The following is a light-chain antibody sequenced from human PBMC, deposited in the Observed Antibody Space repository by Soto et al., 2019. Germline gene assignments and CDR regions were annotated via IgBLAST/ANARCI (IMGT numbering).Light chain of an antibody. V-gene: IGKV3-15*01. CDR3: QQYTNWPLMYT. Sequence: EIVMTQSPAILSVSPGERATLSCRASQSVNNNLAWYQQKPGQSPRLLIYGASTRATGIPARFSGSGSGTAFTLTISSLQSEDFAVYYCQQYTNWPLMYTFGQGTKLEI. CDR1: QSVNNN. CDR2: GAS. J-gene: IGKJ2*01.